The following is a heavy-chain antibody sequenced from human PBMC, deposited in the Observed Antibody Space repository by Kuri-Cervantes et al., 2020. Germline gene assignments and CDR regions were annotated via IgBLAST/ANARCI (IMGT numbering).Heavy chain of an antibody. CDR2: SSVYNGDT. V-gene: IGHV1-18*01. CDR1: GYTFFNYG. J-gene: IGHJ6*02. CDR3: ARGPFDDYYDSSAYYGMDV. D-gene: IGHD3-22*01. Sequence: ASVKVSCKTSGYTFFNYGISWVRQAPGQGLEWMGWSSVYNGDTNYAQKLQGRVTMTTDTSTSTAYMELRSLRSDDTAMYYCARGPFDDYYDSSAYYGMDVWGQGTTVTVSS.